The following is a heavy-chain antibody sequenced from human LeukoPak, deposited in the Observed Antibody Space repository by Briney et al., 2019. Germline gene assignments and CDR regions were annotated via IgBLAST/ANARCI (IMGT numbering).Heavy chain of an antibody. V-gene: IGHV1-2*02. CDR2: IYPNSGGT. CDR1: GYTFTGYY. J-gene: IGHJ4*02. CDR3: ARDYDFWSGYYFDY. Sequence: ASVKVSCKASGYTFTGYYMHWVRQAPGQGLEWMGWIYPNSGGTNYAQKLQGRVTMTRDTSSSTAYMELSRLRSDDTAVYYCARDYDFWSGYYFDYWGQGTLVTVS. D-gene: IGHD3-3*01.